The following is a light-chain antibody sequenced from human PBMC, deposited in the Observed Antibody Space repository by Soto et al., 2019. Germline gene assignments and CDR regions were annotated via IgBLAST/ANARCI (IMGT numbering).Light chain of an antibody. J-gene: IGLJ1*01. CDR2: DVS. CDR3: SSYTTSNTRQIV. Sequence: QSLLTQPASLSGSPGQSINISCTGTSSEVGGYNYVSWYQHHPGKAHKLNNYDVSNRPSGVSKPFSGSKSGNTASLTISGLQPEDEADYYCSSYTTSNTRQIVFGTGTKVTVL. CDR1: SSEVGGYNY. V-gene: IGLV2-14*03.